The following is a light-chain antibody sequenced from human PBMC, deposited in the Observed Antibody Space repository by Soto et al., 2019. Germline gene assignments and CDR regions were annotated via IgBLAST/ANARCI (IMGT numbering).Light chain of an antibody. J-gene: IGKJ2*01. V-gene: IGKV3-20*01. CDR2: DAS. CDR1: QSVSSSY. CDR3: QQYSSSPAMYT. Sequence: EIVLTQSPGTLSLSPGERATLSCRASQSVSSSYLAWYQQKPGQAPRLLIYDASSRATGIPDRFSGSGSGVDFTLTIRRLEPEDFAVYYCQQYSSSPAMYTSGQGTKLEIK.